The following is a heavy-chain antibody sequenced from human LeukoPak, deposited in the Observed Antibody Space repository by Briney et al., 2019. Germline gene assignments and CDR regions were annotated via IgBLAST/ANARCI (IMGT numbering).Heavy chain of an antibody. V-gene: IGHV1-18*01. CDR2: ISAYNGNT. D-gene: IGHD3-22*01. J-gene: IGHJ6*02. CDR1: GYTFTSYG. Sequence: ASLKVSCKASGYTFTSYGINWVRQAPGQGLEWMGWISAYNGNTNFAQKLQGRVTMTTDTSTSTAYMELRSLRSDDTAVYYCARLGGDESSGPHYALDVWGQGTTVTVSS. CDR3: ARLGGDESSGPHYALDV.